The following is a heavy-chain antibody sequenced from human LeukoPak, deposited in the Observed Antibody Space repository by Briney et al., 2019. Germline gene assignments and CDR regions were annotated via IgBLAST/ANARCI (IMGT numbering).Heavy chain of an antibody. J-gene: IGHJ6*02. CDR1: GGTFSSYA. CDR2: IIPIFGTA. D-gene: IGHD3-22*01. CDR3: AREVPYDSSGYYFRSPGYYGMDV. V-gene: IGHV1-69*01. Sequence: ASVKVSCKASGGTFSSYAISWVRQAPGQGLEWMGGIIPIFGTANYAQKFQSRVTITADESTSTAYMELSSLRSEDTAVYYCAREVPYDSSGYYFRSPGYYGMDVWGQGTTVTVSS.